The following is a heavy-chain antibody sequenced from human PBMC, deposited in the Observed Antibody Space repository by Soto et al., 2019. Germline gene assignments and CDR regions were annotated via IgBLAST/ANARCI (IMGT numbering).Heavy chain of an antibody. CDR3: ASYQPPDFDY. J-gene: IGHJ4*02. CDR1: GFTFSSYA. D-gene: IGHD2-2*01. V-gene: IGHV3-30-3*01. CDR2: ISYDGSNK. Sequence: GGPLRLSCTDSGFTFSSYAMHWVRQAPGKGLEWVAVISYDGSNKYYADSVKGRFTISRDNSKNTLYLQMNSLRAEDTAVYYCASYQPPDFDYWGQGTLVTVSS.